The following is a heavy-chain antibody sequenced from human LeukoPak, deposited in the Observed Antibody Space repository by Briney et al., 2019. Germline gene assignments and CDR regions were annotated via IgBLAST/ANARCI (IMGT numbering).Heavy chain of an antibody. CDR3: AKDREWGYSYGSNWFDP. V-gene: IGHV3-30*18. CDR1: GFTFSSYG. D-gene: IGHD5-18*01. CDR2: ISYDGSNK. Sequence: GRSLRLSCAASGFTFSSYGMHWVRQAPGKGLEWVAVISYDGSNKYYADSVKGRFTISRDNSKNTLYLQMNSLRAEDTAVYYCAKDREWGYSYGSNWFDPWGQGTLVTVSS. J-gene: IGHJ5*02.